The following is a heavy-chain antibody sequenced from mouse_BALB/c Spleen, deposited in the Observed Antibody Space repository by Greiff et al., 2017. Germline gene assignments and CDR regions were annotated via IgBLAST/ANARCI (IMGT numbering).Heavy chain of an antibody. Sequence: DVKLVESGGGLVKPGGSLKLSCAASGFTFSSYAMSWVRQTPEKRLEWVASISSGGSTYYPDSVKGRFTISRDNARNILYLQMSSLRSEDTAMYYCARGVTTAIFDYWGQGTTLTVSS. CDR2: ISSGGST. CDR3: ARGVTTAIFDY. D-gene: IGHD1-2*01. J-gene: IGHJ2*01. V-gene: IGHV5-6-5*01. CDR1: GFTFSSYA.